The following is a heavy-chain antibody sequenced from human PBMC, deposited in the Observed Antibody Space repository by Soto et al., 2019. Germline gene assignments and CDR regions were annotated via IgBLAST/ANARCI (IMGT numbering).Heavy chain of an antibody. Sequence: PSETLSLTCTVSGGSISSSSYYWGWIRQPPGKGLEWIGSIYYSGSTYYNPSLKSRVTISVDTSKNQFSLKLSSVTAADTAVYYCARGREFDSWGQGTLVTVSS. CDR2: IYYSGST. V-gene: IGHV4-39*07. J-gene: IGHJ4*02. CDR1: GGSISSSSYY. CDR3: ARGREFDS.